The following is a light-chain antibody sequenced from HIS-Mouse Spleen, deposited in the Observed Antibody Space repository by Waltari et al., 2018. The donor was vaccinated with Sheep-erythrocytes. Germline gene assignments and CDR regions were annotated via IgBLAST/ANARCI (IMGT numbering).Light chain of an antibody. J-gene: IGLJ2*01. CDR2: QDS. Sequence: SYELTQPPSVSVSPGQTASITCSGDKLGDKYACWYQQKPGHSPVLVIYQDSKRPSGIPARFSGSNSGNTATLTISGTQAIDEADYYCQAWDSSTVVFGGGTKLTVL. V-gene: IGLV3-1*01. CDR1: KLGDKY. CDR3: QAWDSSTVV.